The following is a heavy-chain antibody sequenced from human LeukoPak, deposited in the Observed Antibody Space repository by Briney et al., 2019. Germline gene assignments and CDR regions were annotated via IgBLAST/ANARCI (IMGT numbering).Heavy chain of an antibody. J-gene: IGHJ4*02. V-gene: IGHV4-59*08. D-gene: IGHD2-2*01. Sequence: KPSETLSLTRTVSGGSISTYYWSWIRQPPGKGLECLGFIFHTGTTNYNPSLKSRVTISVDTSKNQFSLKLSSVTAADTAIYYCARTYCSTNACPFDHWGQGTLVTVSS. CDR2: IFHTGTT. CDR1: GGSISTYY. CDR3: ARTYCSTNACPFDH.